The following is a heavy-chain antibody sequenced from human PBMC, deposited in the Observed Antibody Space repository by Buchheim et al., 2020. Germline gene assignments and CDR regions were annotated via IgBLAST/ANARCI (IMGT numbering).Heavy chain of an antibody. V-gene: IGHV4-34*01. D-gene: IGHD3-22*01. CDR3: ARGYPSYDSSGYYSFHFDY. Sequence: QVQLQQWGAGLLKPSETLSLTCAVYGGSFSGYYWSWIRQPPGKGLEWIGEINHSGSTNYNPSLKSRVTISVDKSKNQFYLKLSSVTAADTAVYYCARGYPSYDSSGYYSFHFDYWGQGTL. CDR1: GGSFSGYY. CDR2: INHSGST. J-gene: IGHJ4*02.